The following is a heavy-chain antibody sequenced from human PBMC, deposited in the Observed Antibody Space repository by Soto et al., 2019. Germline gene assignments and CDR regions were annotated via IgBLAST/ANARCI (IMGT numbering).Heavy chain of an antibody. CDR3: AKSPYGSGVNWFDP. V-gene: IGHV3-9*01. D-gene: IGHD3-10*01. CDR2: ISWNSGSI. Sequence: EVQLVGSGGGLVQPGRSLRLSCAASGFTFDDYAMHWVRQAPGKGLEWVSGISWNSGSIGYADSVKGRFTISRDNAKNSLYLQMNSLRAEDTALYYCAKSPYGSGVNWFDPWGQGTLVTVSS. J-gene: IGHJ5*02. CDR1: GFTFDDYA.